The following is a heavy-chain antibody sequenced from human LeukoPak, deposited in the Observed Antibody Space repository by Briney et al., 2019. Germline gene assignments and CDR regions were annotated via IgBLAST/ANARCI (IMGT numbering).Heavy chain of an antibody. CDR2: INHSGST. CDR1: GESFSNYY. J-gene: IGHJ1*01. CDR3: ARGQERGTYYFREPEYFHP. V-gene: IGHV4-34*01. D-gene: IGHD2/OR15-2a*01. Sequence: SETLSLTCAVYGESFSNYYWNWIRQPPGKGLEWIGEINHSGSTNYNPSLKSRVTISVDTSKNQFSLKLSSLTAADTAVYYCARGQERGTYYFREPEYFHPWGQGTLVTVSS.